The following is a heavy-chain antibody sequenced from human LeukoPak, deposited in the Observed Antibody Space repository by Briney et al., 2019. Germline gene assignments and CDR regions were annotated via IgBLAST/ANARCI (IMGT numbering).Heavy chain of an antibody. CDR2: ISGSGGST. CDR3: AKDLYGDYFSTGAFDI. J-gene: IGHJ3*02. Sequence: GGSLRLSCAASGFTFSSFDMSWVRQAPGEGLEWVSAISGSGGSTYNADSVKGRFTISRDNSKNTMYLQMNSLRAEDTAVYYCAKDLYGDYFSTGAFDIWGQGTTVIVSS. V-gene: IGHV3-23*01. D-gene: IGHD4-17*01. CDR1: GFTFSSFD.